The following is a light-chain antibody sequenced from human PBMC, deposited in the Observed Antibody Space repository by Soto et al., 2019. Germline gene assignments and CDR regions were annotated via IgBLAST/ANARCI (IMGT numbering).Light chain of an antibody. CDR1: QDVEGY. CDR2: DAS. V-gene: IGKV3-11*01. J-gene: IGKJ5*01. CDR3: QQRKTWPPIA. Sequence: DIVLTQSPATLSLSPGGRATLSCRASQDVEGYLAWYQQKLGQAPRLLIYDASNRATGIPARFSGSGSGTDFTLTNSSLEPEDFAVYYCQQRKTWPPIAFGQGTRLEIK.